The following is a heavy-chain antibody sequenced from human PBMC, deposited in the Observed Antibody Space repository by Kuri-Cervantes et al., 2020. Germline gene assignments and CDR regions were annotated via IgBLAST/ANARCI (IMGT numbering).Heavy chain of an antibody. CDR2: IKQDGGQK. CDR3: ARDSGAVIADS. Sequence: GESLKISCAASGFTFSSYAMHWVRQAPGKGLEWVTSIKQDGGQKYYLDSVKGRFTISKDNARNSLYLQMSSLRAEDTAVYYCARDSGAVIADSWGQGTLVTVSS. J-gene: IGHJ4*02. CDR1: GFTFSSYA. V-gene: IGHV3-7*01. D-gene: IGHD3-10*01.